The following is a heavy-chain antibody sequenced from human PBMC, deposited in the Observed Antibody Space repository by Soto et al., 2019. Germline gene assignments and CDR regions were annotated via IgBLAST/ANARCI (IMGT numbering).Heavy chain of an antibody. Sequence: VQLTESGPGLVRPSGTLSLTCDVYGGSITTSVLWPWVRQFPGRGLEWIGEIAHDGHTNYNPSLSGRVTMSVDLSNSQFSLNVASVNAADTAVYFCAGGRDYDYWGQGTLVTVSS. CDR1: GGSITTSVL. CDR3: AGGRDYDY. CDR2: IAHDGHT. J-gene: IGHJ4*02. D-gene: IGHD1-26*01. V-gene: IGHV4-4*02.